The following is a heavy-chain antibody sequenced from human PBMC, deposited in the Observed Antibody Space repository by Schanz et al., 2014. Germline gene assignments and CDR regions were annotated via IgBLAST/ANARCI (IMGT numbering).Heavy chain of an antibody. CDR2: ISRRSSTI. V-gene: IGHV3-48*01. CDR1: GFSFNNYG. CDR3: ARDKGGYYPFDY. Sequence: VQLEESGGSVVQPGRSLRLSCAASGFSFNNYGLNWVRQAPGKRLEWVSYISRRSSTIYYADSVKGRFTISRDNAKNSLYLQMNSLRAEDTAVYYCARDKGGYYPFDYWGQGTLVTVSS. D-gene: IGHD3-3*01. J-gene: IGHJ4*02.